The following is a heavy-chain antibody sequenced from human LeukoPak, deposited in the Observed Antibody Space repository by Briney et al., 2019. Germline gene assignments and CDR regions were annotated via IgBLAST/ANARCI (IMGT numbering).Heavy chain of an antibody. CDR2: IYTSGST. V-gene: IGHV4-61*02. Sequence: SQTLSLTCTVSGGSISSGSYYWTWIRQPAGKGQEWIGRIYTSGSTNYNPSLKSRVTISVDTSKNQFSLKLSSVTAADTAVYFCARDDRWGGDTFDIWGQGTMVTVSS. CDR1: GGSISSGSYY. J-gene: IGHJ3*02. CDR3: ARDDRWGGDTFDI. D-gene: IGHD3-16*01.